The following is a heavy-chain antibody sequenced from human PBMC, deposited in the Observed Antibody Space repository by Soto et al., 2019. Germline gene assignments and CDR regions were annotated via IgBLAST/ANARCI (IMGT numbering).Heavy chain of an antibody. D-gene: IGHD3-10*01. Sequence: SQTLSLTCAISGDSVSSNTLSCNWVRHSPSRGLECLGRTYYRSKWYSHYAVSVRSRIMINSDTSKNQFSLQLKSVTPEDTAVYFCVRVGVAAGSGYYYYHAMDVWGQGTTVTVSS. CDR1: GDSVSSNTLS. J-gene: IGHJ6*02. CDR3: VRVGVAAGSGYYYYHAMDV. CDR2: TYYRSKWYS. V-gene: IGHV6-1*01.